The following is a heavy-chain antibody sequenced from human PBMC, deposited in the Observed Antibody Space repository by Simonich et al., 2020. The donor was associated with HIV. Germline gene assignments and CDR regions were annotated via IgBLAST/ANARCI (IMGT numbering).Heavy chain of an antibody. CDR1: GGSFSTYY. CDR2: IDHSGRT. Sequence: QVQLQQWGAGLLKSSETLSLTCAIYGGSFSTYYWNWIRQPPGKGLVWIGEIDHSGRTNYNPSLKSRVTISVDTSKNQFSLKLTSVTAADTAVYYCAIQSGYVDAFDTWGQGTMVTVSS. CDR3: AIQSGYVDAFDT. D-gene: IGHD5-12*01. V-gene: IGHV4-34*01. J-gene: IGHJ3*02.